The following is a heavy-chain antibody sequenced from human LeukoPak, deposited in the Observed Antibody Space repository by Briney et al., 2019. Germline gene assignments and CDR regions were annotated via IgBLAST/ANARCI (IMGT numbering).Heavy chain of an antibody. D-gene: IGHD4-17*01. V-gene: IGHV3-21*01. CDR3: ARTLHYGDYQDAFDI. Sequence: PGGSLRLSCAASGFTLSRYSMNCVRQSPGKGLECVSSISSCSSYIHYADSVKGRFTISRDNAKNSLYLKMKSLRAEDTAVYYCARTLHYGDYQDAFDIWGQGTMVTVSS. CDR1: GFTLSRYS. J-gene: IGHJ3*02. CDR2: ISSCSSYI.